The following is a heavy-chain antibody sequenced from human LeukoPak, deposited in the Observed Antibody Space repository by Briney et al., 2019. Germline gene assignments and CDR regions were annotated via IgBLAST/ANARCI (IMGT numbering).Heavy chain of an antibody. CDR2: IYHSGGT. D-gene: IGHD2-2*01. V-gene: IGHV4-59*08. CDR3: ARQGRNRDFCSSISCHYFDF. CDR1: RGSISSDY. J-gene: IGHJ4*02. Sequence: SETLSLTRTVSRGSISSDYWSWIRQPPGKALEWIGNIYHSGGTNYNPSFKSGVTISVDTSKTKFSLKLSSVTAADTAVYYCARQGRNRDFCSSISCHYFDFWGQGALATVSS.